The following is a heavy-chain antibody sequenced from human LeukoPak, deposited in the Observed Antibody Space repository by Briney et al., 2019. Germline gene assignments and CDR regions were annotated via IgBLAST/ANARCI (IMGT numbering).Heavy chain of an antibody. CDR2: ISSSSTYI. CDR3: ARAAGSGSSIDY. CDR1: VLPFRSFS. Sequence: GGSLRLSCVASVLPFRSFSMKWVRQAPGKGLEWVSSISSSSTYIYYADSVKGRFTISRDNAKNSLYLQMNSLRVEDTAVYYCARAAGSGSSIDYWGQGTLVTVSS. J-gene: IGHJ4*02. D-gene: IGHD3-10*01. V-gene: IGHV3-21*01.